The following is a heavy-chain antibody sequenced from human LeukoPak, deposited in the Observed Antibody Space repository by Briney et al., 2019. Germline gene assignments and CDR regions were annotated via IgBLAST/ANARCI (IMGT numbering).Heavy chain of an antibody. CDR2: IYYSGTT. CDR3: ARVFEMATIRKLYYFDH. V-gene: IGHV4-39*01. D-gene: IGHD5-24*01. Sequence: SETLSLTCSVSGGSIGRSSYFWGWIRQPPGKGPEWIGSIYYSGTTYYNPSLRRRVTISVDTSKNQFSLKFSSVTAADTAIYYCARVFEMATIRKLYYFDHWGQGTLLTVSS. CDR1: GGSIGRSSYF. J-gene: IGHJ4*02.